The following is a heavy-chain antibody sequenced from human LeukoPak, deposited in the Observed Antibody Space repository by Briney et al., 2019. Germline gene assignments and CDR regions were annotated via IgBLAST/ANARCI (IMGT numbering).Heavy chain of an antibody. CDR1: GFTFSSYA. Sequence: PGRSLRLSCAASGFTFSSYAMHWVRQAPGKGLEWVAVISYDGSNKYYADSVKGRFTISRDNSKNTLYLQMNSLRAEDTAVYYCAREVYGDYPYLSLEYYFDYWGQGTLVTVSS. CDR3: AREVYGDYPYLSLEYYFDY. J-gene: IGHJ4*02. D-gene: IGHD4-17*01. CDR2: ISYDGSNK. V-gene: IGHV3-30*04.